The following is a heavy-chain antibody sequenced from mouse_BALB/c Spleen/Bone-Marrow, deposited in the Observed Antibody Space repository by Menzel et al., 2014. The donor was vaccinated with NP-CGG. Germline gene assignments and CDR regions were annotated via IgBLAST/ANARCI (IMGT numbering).Heavy chain of an antibody. CDR2: ISSGSSTI. CDR1: GFTFSSFG. J-gene: IGHJ4*01. Sequence: DVKLVESGGGLVQPGGSRKLSCAASGFTFSSFGMHWVRQAPEKGLEWVAYISSGSSTIYYADTVKGRFTISRDNPKNTLFLQMTSLRSEDTAIYYCARGRPIYYGNLYAMDYWGQGTSVTVSS. D-gene: IGHD2-1*01. CDR3: ARGRPIYYGNLYAMDY. V-gene: IGHV5-17*02.